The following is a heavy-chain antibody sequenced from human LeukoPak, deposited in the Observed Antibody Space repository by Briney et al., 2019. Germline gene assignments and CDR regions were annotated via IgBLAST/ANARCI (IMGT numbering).Heavy chain of an antibody. CDR1: GGSFSGYY. CDR3: VNGSGSFYAFDI. CDR2: INHSGST. Sequence: PSETLSLTCAVYGGSFSGYYWSWIRQPPGKGLEWIGEINHSGSTNYNPSLKSRVTISVDTSKNQFSLKLSSVTAADTAVYYCVNGSGSFYAFDIWGQGTMVTVSS. D-gene: IGHD3-10*01. V-gene: IGHV4-34*01. J-gene: IGHJ3*02.